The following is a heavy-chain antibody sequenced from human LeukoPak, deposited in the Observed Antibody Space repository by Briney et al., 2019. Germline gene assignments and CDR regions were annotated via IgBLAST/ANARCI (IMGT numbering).Heavy chain of an antibody. J-gene: IGHJ5*02. CDR2: ISSSSSYI. V-gene: IGHV3-21*01. Sequence: GGSLRLSCAASGFTFSSYSMNWVRQAPGKGLEWVSSISSSSSYIYYADSVKGRFTISRDNAKNSLYLQMNSLRAEDTAVYYCARGGVYCSSTSCHNWFDPWGQGTLVTVSS. D-gene: IGHD2-2*01. CDR3: ARGGVYCSSTSCHNWFDP. CDR1: GFTFSSYS.